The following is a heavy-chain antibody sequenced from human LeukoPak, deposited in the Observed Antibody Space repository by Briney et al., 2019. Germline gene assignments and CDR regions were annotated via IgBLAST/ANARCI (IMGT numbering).Heavy chain of an antibody. J-gene: IGHJ3*02. CDR3: AKAPFGSIVGATADAFDI. CDR2: LSGSGDRA. V-gene: IGHV3-23*01. Sequence: GGSLRLSCAASGFSFSSYTMTWFRQAPGKGLEWVSALSGSGDRAYYADSAKGRFTVSRDNSKNTLYLQMNGLRVEDTAVYYCAKAPFGSIVGATADAFDIWGQGTMVTVSS. CDR1: GFSFSSYT. D-gene: IGHD1-26*01.